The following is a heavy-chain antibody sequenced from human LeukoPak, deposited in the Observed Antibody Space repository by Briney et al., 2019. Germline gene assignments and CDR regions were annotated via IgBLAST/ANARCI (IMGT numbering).Heavy chain of an antibody. CDR2: ISSNGGST. D-gene: IGHD3-10*01. CDR3: ARAGTQPPLRPLDY. Sequence: PGGSLRLSCAASGFTFSSYAMHWVRQAPGKGLEYVSAISSNGGSTYYANSVKGRFTISRDNSKNTLYLQMGSLRAEDMAVYYCARAGTQPPLRPLDYWGQGTLVTVSS. J-gene: IGHJ4*02. V-gene: IGHV3-64*01. CDR1: GFTFSSYA.